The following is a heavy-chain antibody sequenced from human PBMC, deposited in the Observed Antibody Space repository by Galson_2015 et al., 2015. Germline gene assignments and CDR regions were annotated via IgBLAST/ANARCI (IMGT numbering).Heavy chain of an antibody. V-gene: IGHV1-46*01. CDR3: ARDLIVVVPAAMRLPYYYYGMDV. J-gene: IGHJ6*02. Sequence: SVKVSCKASGYTFTSYYMHWVRQAPGQGLEWMGIINPSGGSTSYAQKFQGRVTMTRDTSTSTVYMELSSLRSEDTAVYYCARDLIVVVPAAMRLPYYYYGMDVWGQGTTVTVSS. CDR2: INPSGGST. D-gene: IGHD2-2*01. CDR1: GYTFTSYY.